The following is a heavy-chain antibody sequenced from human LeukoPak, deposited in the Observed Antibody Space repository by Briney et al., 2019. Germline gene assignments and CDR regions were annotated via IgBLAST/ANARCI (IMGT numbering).Heavy chain of an antibody. CDR3: ARGGWSLDY. CDR1: GGSISSYY. CDR2: VYYSGST. V-gene: IGHV4-59*08. Sequence: SETLSLTCTVSGGSISSYYWSRFRQPPGKRLEWLGFVYYSGSTSYNPSLKSRITISVDTSKNQISLRVSSVTAADTAVYYCARGGWSLDYWGQGTLVTVSS. D-gene: IGHD2-15*01. J-gene: IGHJ4*02.